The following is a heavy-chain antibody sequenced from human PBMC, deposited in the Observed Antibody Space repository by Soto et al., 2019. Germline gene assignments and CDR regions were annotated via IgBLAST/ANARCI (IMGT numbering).Heavy chain of an antibody. CDR3: ARIRVDTAMYFNNYGMDV. V-gene: IGHV2-70*20. D-gene: IGHD5-18*01. Sequence: SGPTLVNPTQTLTLTCTLSGFSLSDPGMCVSWVRQPPGKALEWLALIDWDDDKYYTTSLKTMLTIAKDTSKNQVILTMTNVAPVDTATYYCARIRVDTAMYFNNYGMDVSGHGTTVTVSS. J-gene: IGHJ6*02. CDR2: IDWDDDK. CDR1: GFSLSDPGMC.